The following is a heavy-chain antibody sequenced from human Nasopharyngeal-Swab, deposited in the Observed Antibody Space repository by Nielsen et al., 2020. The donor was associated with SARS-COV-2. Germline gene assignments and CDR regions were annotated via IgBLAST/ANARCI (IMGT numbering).Heavy chain of an antibody. V-gene: IGHV3-7*01. CDR3: VRDVIATVTTPPDY. Sequence: GESLKISCAASGFNFASFAMTWVRQAPGKGLELVANIKQDGGEKNYVDYVKGRFTISRDNAKNSLYLQMNTLRAEDPAVYYCVRDVIATVTTPPDYWGQGTLVTVSS. CDR1: GFNFASFA. CDR2: IKQDGGEK. D-gene: IGHD4-17*01. J-gene: IGHJ4*02.